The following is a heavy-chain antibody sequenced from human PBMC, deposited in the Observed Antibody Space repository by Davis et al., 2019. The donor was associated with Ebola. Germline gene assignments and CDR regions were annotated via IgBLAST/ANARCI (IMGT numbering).Heavy chain of an antibody. CDR3: ARRQRVGDYYYYYGMDV. D-gene: IGHD2-21*02. Sequence: MPSETLSLTCAVYGGSFNIYYWNWVRQSPGKGLEWIGEINHGGKTKYNPSLKSRVTISVDTSKNQFSLKLSSVTAADTAVYYCARRQRVGDYYYYYGMDVWGQGTLVTVSS. CDR1: GGSFNIYY. CDR2: INHGGKT. J-gene: IGHJ6*02. V-gene: IGHV4-34*01.